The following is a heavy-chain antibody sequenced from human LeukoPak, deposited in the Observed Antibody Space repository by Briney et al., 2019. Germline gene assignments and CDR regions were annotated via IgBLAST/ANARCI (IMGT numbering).Heavy chain of an antibody. Sequence: GGSLRPSCAASGFSFSTYAVHWVRQAPGKGLEWVAVISSDGYSKDYADAVKGRFTISRDKSKNTLYLQMNSLRAEDMAVYYCARANYYDSSGYFGYFDQWGQGTLVTVSS. CDR1: GFSFSTYA. CDR3: ARANYYDSSGYFGYFDQ. J-gene: IGHJ4*02. D-gene: IGHD3-22*01. V-gene: IGHV3-30-3*01. CDR2: ISSDGYSK.